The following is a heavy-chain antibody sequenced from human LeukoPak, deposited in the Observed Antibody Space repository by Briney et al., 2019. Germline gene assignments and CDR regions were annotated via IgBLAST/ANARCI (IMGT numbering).Heavy chain of an antibody. V-gene: IGHV1-46*01. J-gene: IGHJ5*02. CDR2: INPSGGTP. D-gene: IGHD2-15*01. CDR1: GYTFTSYY. CDR3: ARAHCSGGACPNWFDP. Sequence: ASVKVSCKASGYTFTSYYMHWVRQAPGQGLEWMGIINPSGGTPGYAQKFQGRVTMTRDTSTSTVYMELSSLRSDDTAVYYCARAHCSGGACPNWFDPWGQGTLVTVSS.